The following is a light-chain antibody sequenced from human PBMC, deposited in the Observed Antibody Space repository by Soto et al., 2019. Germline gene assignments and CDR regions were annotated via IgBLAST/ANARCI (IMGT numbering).Light chain of an antibody. CDR3: CSYACSYNFV. V-gene: IGLV2-11*01. Sequence: QSVLTQPRSVSGSPGQSVTISCTGTSSDVGGYNYVSWYQQHPGKAPKLMIYDVSKRPSGVPDRFSGSKSGNTASLTISGRQAEDEADYYCCSYACSYNFVFGTGTKVTVL. CDR2: DVS. J-gene: IGLJ1*01. CDR1: SSDVGGYNY.